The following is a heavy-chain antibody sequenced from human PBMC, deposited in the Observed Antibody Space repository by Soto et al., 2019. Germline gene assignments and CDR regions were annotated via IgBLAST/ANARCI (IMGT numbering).Heavy chain of an antibody. CDR1: GFTFTSSA. J-gene: IGHJ6*02. CDR3: AADLDRDYYYYGMDV. D-gene: IGHD3-16*02. Sequence: SVKVSCKASGFTFTSSAVQWVRQARGQRLEWIGWIVVGSGNTNYAQKFQERVTITRDMSTSTAYMELSSLRSEDTAVYYCAADLDRDYYYYGMDVWGQGTTVTVSS. V-gene: IGHV1-58*01. CDR2: IVVGSGNT.